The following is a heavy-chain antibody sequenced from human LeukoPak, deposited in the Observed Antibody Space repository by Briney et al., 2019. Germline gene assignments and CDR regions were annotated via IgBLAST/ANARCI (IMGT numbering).Heavy chain of an antibody. CDR2: ISAYNGNT. CDR1: GYTFTGYY. V-gene: IGHV1-18*04. Sequence: GASVKVSCKASGYTFTGYYMHWVRQAPGQGLEWMGWISAYNGNTNYAQKPQGRVTMTTDTSTSTAYMELRSLRSDDTAVYYCARGGSYVFDWYFDLWGRGTLVTVSS. J-gene: IGHJ2*01. CDR3: ARGGSYVFDWYFDL. D-gene: IGHD2-15*01.